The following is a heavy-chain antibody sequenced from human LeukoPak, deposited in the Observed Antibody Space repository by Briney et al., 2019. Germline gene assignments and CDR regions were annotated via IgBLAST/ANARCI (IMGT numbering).Heavy chain of an antibody. V-gene: IGHV3-30*02. J-gene: IGHJ4*02. CDR3: ARGYSSGSRIDY. CDR1: GFTFSSYG. Sequence: PGGSLRLSCAASGFTFSSYGMHWVRQAPGKGLEWVAFIRYDGSNKYYADSVKGRFTISRDNSKNTLYLQMNSLRAEDTAVYYCARGYSSGSRIDYWGQGTLVTVSP. CDR2: IRYDGSNK. D-gene: IGHD6-25*01.